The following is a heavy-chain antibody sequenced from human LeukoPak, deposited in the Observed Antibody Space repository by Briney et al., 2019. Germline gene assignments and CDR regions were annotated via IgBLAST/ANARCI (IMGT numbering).Heavy chain of an antibody. CDR3: ARMNSFNYYGMDV. J-gene: IGHJ6*02. CDR1: GYTFIRYG. V-gene: IGHV1-18*01. CDR2: ISAYSGDT. D-gene: IGHD2/OR15-2a*01. Sequence: ASVKVSCKASGYTFIRYGLSWVRQVPGQGLEWMAWISAYSGDTTFAQQFQGRVTVTTDTSTSTADMELRSLTSGDTAGYYCARMNSFNYYGMDVWGQGTTVTVSS.